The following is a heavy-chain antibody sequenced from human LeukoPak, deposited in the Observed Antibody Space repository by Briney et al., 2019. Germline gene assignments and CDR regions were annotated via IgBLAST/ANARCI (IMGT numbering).Heavy chain of an antibody. D-gene: IGHD2-15*01. CDR1: GFTFSSYS. V-gene: IGHV3-48*04. J-gene: IGHJ4*02. CDR2: ISSSSITI. Sequence: GSLRLSCAASGFTFSSYSLNWVRQAPGKGLEWVSFISSSSITIYYADSVKGRFTISRDNAEKLLYLQMNSLRAEDTAVYYCARDRGGSYSAIDYWGQGTLVTVSS. CDR3: ARDRGGSYSAIDY.